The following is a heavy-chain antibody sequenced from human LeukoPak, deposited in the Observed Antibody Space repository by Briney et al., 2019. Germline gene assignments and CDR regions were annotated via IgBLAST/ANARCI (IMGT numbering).Heavy chain of an antibody. V-gene: IGHV3-23*01. CDR2: ISGSGGST. CDR1: GFTFSSYA. J-gene: IGHJ6*03. CDR3: ANDGPSGYDFWSGYPPGYYYMDV. D-gene: IGHD3-3*01. Sequence: PGGSLRLSCAASGFTFSSYAMSWVRQAPGKGLEWVSAISGSGGSTHYADSVKGRFTISRDNSKNTLYLQMNSLRAEDTAVYYCANDGPSGYDFWSGYPPGYYYMDVWGKGTTVTVSS.